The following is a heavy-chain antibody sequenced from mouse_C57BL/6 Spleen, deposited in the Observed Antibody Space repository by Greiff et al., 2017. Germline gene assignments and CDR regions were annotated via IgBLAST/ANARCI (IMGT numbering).Heavy chain of an antibody. Sequence: VQLKESGAELARPGASVKLSCKASGYTFTSYGISWVKQRTGQGLEWIGEIYPRSGNTYYNEKFKGKATLTADKSSSTAYMELRSLTSEDSAVYFCARLAVGRGGYWGQGTTLTVSS. CDR3: ARLAVGRGGY. CDR2: IYPRSGNT. CDR1: GYTFTSYG. D-gene: IGHD1-1*02. J-gene: IGHJ2*01. V-gene: IGHV1-81*01.